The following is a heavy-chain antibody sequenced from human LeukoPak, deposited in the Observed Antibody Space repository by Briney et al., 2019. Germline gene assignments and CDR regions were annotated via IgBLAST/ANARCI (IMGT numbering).Heavy chain of an antibody. V-gene: IGHV4-4*07. CDR2: IYTSGST. Sequence: SETLSLTCTVSGGSISSYYWSWIRQPAGKGLEWIGRIYTSGSTNYNPSLKSRVTMSVDTSKNQFSLKLSSVTAADTAVYYCARESGYYGSGSYYDVDDWFDPWGQGTLVTVSS. CDR3: ARESGYYGSGSYYDVDDWFDP. J-gene: IGHJ5*02. D-gene: IGHD3-10*01. CDR1: GGSISSYY.